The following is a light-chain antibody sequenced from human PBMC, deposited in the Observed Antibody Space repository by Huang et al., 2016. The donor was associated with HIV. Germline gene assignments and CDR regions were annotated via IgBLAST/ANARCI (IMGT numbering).Light chain of an antibody. CDR2: KAS. CDR3: QRYSSFSRM. CDR1: RSISTR. Sequence: DIQVTQSPSTLSASVGDRVTITCRARRSISTRLAWYQQKPGKAPTLLLYKASNLESGAPSRCSGSGSGTEFTLTISRLQPDDFATYYCQRYSSFSRMFGQGTKVEIK. V-gene: IGKV1-5*03. J-gene: IGKJ1*01.